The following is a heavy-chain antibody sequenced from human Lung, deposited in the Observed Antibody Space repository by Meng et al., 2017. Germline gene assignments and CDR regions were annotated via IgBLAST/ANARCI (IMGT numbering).Heavy chain of an antibody. CDR3: ARGGVTTDD. J-gene: IGHJ4*02. V-gene: IGHV3-74*01. Sequence: LVRSGGGLVQPGGSLGLSCAASGFTFSTHWMHWVRQAPGKGLEWVSRITGDGSSTIYANSVQGRFTMSRDNAKNTLSLQMNSLRAEDTAVYYCARGGVTTDDWGQGTLVTVSS. D-gene: IGHD4-17*01. CDR1: GFTFSTHW. CDR2: ITGDGSST.